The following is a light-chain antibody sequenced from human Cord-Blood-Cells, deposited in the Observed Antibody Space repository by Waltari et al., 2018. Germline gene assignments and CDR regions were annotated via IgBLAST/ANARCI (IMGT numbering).Light chain of an antibody. CDR1: QSVLYSSNNKNY. V-gene: IGKV4-1*01. Sequence: DIVMTQSPDSLAVSLVERATINCKSSQSVLYSSNNKNYLAWYQRKPGQPPKLLIYWASTRESGVPDRFSGSGSGTDFTLTISSLQAEDVAVYYCQQYYSTPCTFGHGTKLEIK. CDR3: QQYYSTPCT. J-gene: IGKJ2*02. CDR2: WAS.